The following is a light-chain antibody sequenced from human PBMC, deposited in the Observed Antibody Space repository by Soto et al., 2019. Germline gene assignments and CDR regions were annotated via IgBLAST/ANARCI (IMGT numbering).Light chain of an antibody. V-gene: IGKV3-15*01. CDR2: GAS. CDR3: QQYNNWPPT. CDR1: QSVSSSY. Sequence: EIVLTQSPGTLSLSPGERATLSCRASQSVSSSYLAWYQQKPGQAPRLLIYGASTRATGIPARFSGSGSGTEFTLTIRSLQSEDFAVYYCQQYNNWPPTFGQGTRLEIK. J-gene: IGKJ5*01.